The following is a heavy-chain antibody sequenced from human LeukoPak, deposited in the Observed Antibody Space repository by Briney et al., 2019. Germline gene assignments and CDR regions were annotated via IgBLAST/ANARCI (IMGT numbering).Heavy chain of an antibody. CDR2: INTDGSNT. CDR1: GFNFGSYD. V-gene: IGHV3-23*01. CDR3: AKRVNGAFDI. J-gene: IGHJ3*02. Sequence: GGSLRLSCAASGFNFGSYDMNWVRQAPGEGLEYVSTINTDGSNTWYADSVKGRFTISRDNSKSTVFLQMNNLRHEDTATYYCAKRVNGAFDIWGQGTMVSVSS.